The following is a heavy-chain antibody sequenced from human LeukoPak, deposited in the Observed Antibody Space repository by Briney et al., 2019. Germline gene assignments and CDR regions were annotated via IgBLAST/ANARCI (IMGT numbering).Heavy chain of an antibody. Sequence: SETLSLTCTASGGSISSYYWSWIRQPPGKGLEWIGYIYYSGSTNYNPSLKSRVTISVDTSKNQFSLKLSSVTAADTAAYYCARGGAMATYYYYYYGMDVWGQGTTVTVSS. CDR2: IYYSGST. CDR1: GGSISSYY. J-gene: IGHJ6*02. CDR3: ARGGAMATYYYYYYGMDV. D-gene: IGHD5-18*01. V-gene: IGHV4-59*01.